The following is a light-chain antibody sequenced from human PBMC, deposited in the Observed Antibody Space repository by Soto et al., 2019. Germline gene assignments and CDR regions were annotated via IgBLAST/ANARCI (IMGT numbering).Light chain of an antibody. Sequence: QSALTQPRLVSGSPGQSVTISCTGTSSDVGGYNYVSWYQQHPGKAPKLMIYDVSQRPSGVPDRFSVSKSGNTASLTISGLQAEDEADYYCCSYAGSYTWVFGGGTKLTVL. CDR1: SSDVGGYNY. CDR2: DVS. V-gene: IGLV2-11*01. J-gene: IGLJ3*02. CDR3: CSYAGSYTWV.